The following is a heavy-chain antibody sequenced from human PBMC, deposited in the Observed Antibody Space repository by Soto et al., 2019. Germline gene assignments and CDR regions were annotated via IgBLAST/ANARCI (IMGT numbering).Heavy chain of an antibody. V-gene: IGHV1-69*13. CDR3: ARVGYQLPAGVYYYGMDV. CDR2: IIPIFGTA. D-gene: IGHD2-2*01. J-gene: IGHJ6*02. Sequence: SVKVSCKASGGTFSSYAISWVRQAPGQGLEWMGGIIPIFGTANYAQKFQGRVTITADESTSTAYMELSSPRSEDTAVYYCARVGYQLPAGVYYYGMDVWGQGTTVTVSS. CDR1: GGTFSSYA.